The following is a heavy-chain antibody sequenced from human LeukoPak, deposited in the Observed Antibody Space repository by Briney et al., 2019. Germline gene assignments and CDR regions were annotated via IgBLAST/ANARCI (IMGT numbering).Heavy chain of an antibody. CDR1: GFTFSSYE. CDR3: ARYSSGYYPGFDY. Sequence: GGSLRLSCAASGFTFSSYEMNWVRQAPGKGLEWVSYISSSGSTIYYADSVKGRFTISRDNAKNSLYLQMNSLRAEDTAVYYCARYSSGYYPGFDYWGQGTLVTVSS. J-gene: IGHJ4*02. D-gene: IGHD3-22*01. V-gene: IGHV3-48*03. CDR2: ISSSGSTI.